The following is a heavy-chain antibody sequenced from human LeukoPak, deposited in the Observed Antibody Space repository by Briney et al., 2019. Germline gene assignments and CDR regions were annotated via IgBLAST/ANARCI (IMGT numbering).Heavy chain of an antibody. CDR3: ARAMHSGYVSLYGMDV. Sequence: KPSETLSLTCTVSGGSISSYYWSWIWQPAGKGLEWIGRIYTSGSTNYNPSLKSRVTMSVDMSKNQFSLKLSSVTAADTAVYYCARAMHSGYVSLYGMDVWGQGTTVTVSS. J-gene: IGHJ6*02. V-gene: IGHV4-4*07. CDR2: IYTSGST. CDR1: GGSISSYY. D-gene: IGHD5-12*01.